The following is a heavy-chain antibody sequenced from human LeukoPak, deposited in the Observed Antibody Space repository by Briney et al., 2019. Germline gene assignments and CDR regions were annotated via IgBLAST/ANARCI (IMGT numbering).Heavy chain of an antibody. CDR1: GGSISSSNW. D-gene: IGHD4-17*01. V-gene: IGHV4-4*02. Sequence: SETLSLTCAVSGGSISSSNWWSWVRQPPGKGLEWIGEIYHSGSTNYNPSLKSRVTISEDKSKNQFSLKLSSVTAADTAVYYCASDYGDSKSLGYWGQGTLVTVSS. CDR3: ASDYGDSKSLGY. CDR2: IYHSGST. J-gene: IGHJ4*02.